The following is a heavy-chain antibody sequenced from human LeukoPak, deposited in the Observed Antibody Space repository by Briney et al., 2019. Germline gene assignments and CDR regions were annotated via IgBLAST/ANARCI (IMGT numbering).Heavy chain of an antibody. D-gene: IGHD1-26*01. CDR3: AITYSGNNYFDY. V-gene: IGHV5-51*01. CDR1: GYSFTTSW. CDR2: IYPADPDT. Sequence: GESLKISCMGSGYSFTTSWIGWVRQMPGKGLEWMGIIYPADPDTTYSPSFQGQVTISADKSISTAYLQWSSLRASDTAMYYCAITYSGNNYFDYWGQGTLVTVSS. J-gene: IGHJ4*02.